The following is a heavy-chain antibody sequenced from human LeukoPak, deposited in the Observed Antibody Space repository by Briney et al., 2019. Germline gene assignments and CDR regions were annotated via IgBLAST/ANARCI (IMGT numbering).Heavy chain of an antibody. CDR3: ARSRYFADFDY. CDR2: INAGNGNT. Sequence: GASVKVSCKASGYTFTNYAIHWVRQAPGQRLEWMGWINAGNGNTKYSQKFQGRVTITRDTSASTAYMELSSLRSEDTAVYYCARSRYFADFDYWGQGTLVTVSS. J-gene: IGHJ4*02. D-gene: IGHD3-9*01. V-gene: IGHV1-3*01. CDR1: GYTFTNYA.